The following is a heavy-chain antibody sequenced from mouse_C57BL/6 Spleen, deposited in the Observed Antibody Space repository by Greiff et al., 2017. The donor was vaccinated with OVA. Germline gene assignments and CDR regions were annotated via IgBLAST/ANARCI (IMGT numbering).Heavy chain of an antibody. V-gene: IGHV5-17*01. J-gene: IGHJ3*01. Sequence: EVMLVESGGGLVKPGGSLKLSCAASGFTFSDYGMHWVRQAPEKGLEWVAYISSGSSTIYYADTVKGRFTISRDNAKNTLFLQMTSLRSEDTAMYYCARSDGYYPWFAYWGQGTLVTVSA. CDR3: ARSDGYYPWFAY. CDR2: ISSGSSTI. D-gene: IGHD2-3*01. CDR1: GFTFSDYG.